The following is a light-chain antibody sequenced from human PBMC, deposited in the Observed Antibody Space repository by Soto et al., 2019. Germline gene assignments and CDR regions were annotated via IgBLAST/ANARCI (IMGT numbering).Light chain of an antibody. V-gene: IGKV1-39*01. CDR3: QQSYKTTWT. CDR1: QGISTY. CDR2: AAS. J-gene: IGKJ1*01. Sequence: DIAMTQSPSSLSESAGDRVTITCRASQGISTYLNWYQQKPGKAPKLLIYAASSLQSGVQSRFSGSGSATDSTLTISSLQAEDFATYSCQQSYKTTWTFGQGTKVEIQ.